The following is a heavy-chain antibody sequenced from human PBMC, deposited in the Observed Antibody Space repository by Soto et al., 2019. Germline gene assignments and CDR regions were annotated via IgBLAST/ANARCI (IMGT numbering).Heavy chain of an antibody. V-gene: IGHV4-4*02. J-gene: IGHJ6*02. CDR3: ARADFNYYYYGMDV. CDR2: IYHSGST. CDR1: GGSISSSNW. Sequence: PSETLSLTCAVSGGSISSSNWWSWVRQPPGKGLEWIGEIYHSGSTNYNPSLKSRVTISVDKSKNQFSLKLSSVTAADTAVYYCARADFNYYYYGMDVRGQGTTVTVSS.